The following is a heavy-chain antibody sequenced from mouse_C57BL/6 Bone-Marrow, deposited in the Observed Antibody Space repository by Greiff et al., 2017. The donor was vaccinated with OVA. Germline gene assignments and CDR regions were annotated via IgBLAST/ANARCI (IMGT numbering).Heavy chain of an antibody. CDR1: GYTFTSYW. CDR3: ARWHDYDAWFAY. D-gene: IGHD2-4*01. Sequence: QVQLQQPGAELVKPGASVKMSCKASGYTFTSYWITWVKQRPGQGLEWIGDIYPGSGSTNYTEKFKSKATLTVDTSSRTAYMQLSSLTSEDSAVYYCARWHDYDAWFAYWGQGTLVTVSA. V-gene: IGHV1-55*01. CDR2: IYPGSGST. J-gene: IGHJ3*01.